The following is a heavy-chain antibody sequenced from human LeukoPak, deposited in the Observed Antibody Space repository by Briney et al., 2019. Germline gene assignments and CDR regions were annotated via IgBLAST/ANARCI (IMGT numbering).Heavy chain of an antibody. Sequence: GASVKVSCKASGYTFTSYGISWVRQAPGQGLEWMGWISAYNGNTNYAQKLQGRVTMTTDTSTSTAYMELRSLRSDDTAVYYCARGLGGAIAVAGTLVTPFLYYYYYYMDVWGKGTTVTVSS. D-gene: IGHD6-19*01. CDR3: ARGLGGAIAVAGTLVTPFLYYYYYYMDV. J-gene: IGHJ6*03. CDR2: ISAYNGNT. CDR1: GYTFTSYG. V-gene: IGHV1-18*01.